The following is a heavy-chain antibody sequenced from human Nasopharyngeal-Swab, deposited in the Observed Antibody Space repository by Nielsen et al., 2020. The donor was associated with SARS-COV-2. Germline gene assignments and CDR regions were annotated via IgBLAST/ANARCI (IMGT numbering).Heavy chain of an antibody. CDR1: GGSISSYY. V-gene: IGHV4-59*13. J-gene: IGHJ4*02. CDR3: ASMTYYDILTGYYTFDY. Sequence: SETLSLTCTVSGGSISSYYWSWIRQPPGKGLEWIGSIYYSGSTNYNPSLKSRVTISVDTSKNQFSLKLSSVTAADTAVYYCASMTYYDILTGYYTFDYWGQGTLVTVSS. CDR2: IYYSGST. D-gene: IGHD3-9*01.